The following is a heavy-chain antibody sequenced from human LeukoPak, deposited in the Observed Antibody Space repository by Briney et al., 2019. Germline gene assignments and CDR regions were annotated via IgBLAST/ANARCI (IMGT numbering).Heavy chain of an antibody. CDR3: AKSSPPPLRY. J-gene: IGHJ4*02. V-gene: IGHV3-23*01. CDR1: GFTFSRYA. CDR2: ISGSGITT. Sequence: PGGSLRLSCATSGFTFSRYAMSWVRQAPGKGLEWVSDISGSGITTHYADSVKGRFTFSRDNSKSTLYLQMNSLRAEDTAIYYCAKSSPPPLRYWGQGTLVTVSS.